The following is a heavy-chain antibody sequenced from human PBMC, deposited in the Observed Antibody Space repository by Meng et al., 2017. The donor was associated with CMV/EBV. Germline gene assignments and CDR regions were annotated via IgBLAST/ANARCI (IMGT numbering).Heavy chain of an antibody. CDR2: ISSSSSTI. Sequence: GESLKISCAASGFTFSSYSMNWVRQAPGKGLEWVSYISSSSSTIYYADSVKGRFTISRDNAKNSLYLQMNSLRAEDTAVYYCAKDWSVGSEDFDCWGQGTLVTVSS. CDR1: GFTFSSYS. J-gene: IGHJ4*02. V-gene: IGHV3-48*04. D-gene: IGHD3-3*01. CDR3: AKDWSVGSEDFDC.